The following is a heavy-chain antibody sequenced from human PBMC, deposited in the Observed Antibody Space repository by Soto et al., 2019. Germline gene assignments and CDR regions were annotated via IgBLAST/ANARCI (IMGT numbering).Heavy chain of an antibody. J-gene: IGHJ2*01. D-gene: IGHD2-2*02. Sequence: GASVKVSCKASGYTFTSYAMHWVRQAPGQRLEWMGWINAGNRNTKYSQKFQGRVTITRDTSASTAYMELSSLRSEDTAVYYCARGGISTIPPLDFDLWGRGTLLTGSS. CDR3: ARGGISTIPPLDFDL. CDR2: INAGNRNT. CDR1: GYTFTSYA. V-gene: IGHV1-3*01.